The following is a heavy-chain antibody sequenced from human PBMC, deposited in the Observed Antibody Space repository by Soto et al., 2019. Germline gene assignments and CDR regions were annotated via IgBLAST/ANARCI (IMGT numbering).Heavy chain of an antibody. Sequence: QVQLQESGPGLVKPSETLSLTCTVSGGSISSYYWSWIRQPPGKGLEWIGYIYYSGSTNYNPSLTSRVTISVDTSKNQFSLKLSSVTAADTAVYYCASADRYSGYDFDYWGQGTLVTVSS. J-gene: IGHJ4*02. CDR3: ASADRYSGYDFDY. D-gene: IGHD5-12*01. CDR2: IYYSGST. CDR1: GGSISSYY. V-gene: IGHV4-59*08.